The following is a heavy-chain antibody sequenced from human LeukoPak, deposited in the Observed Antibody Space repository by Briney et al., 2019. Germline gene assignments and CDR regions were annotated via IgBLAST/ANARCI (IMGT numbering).Heavy chain of an antibody. Sequence: SETLSLTCAVSGGSISSSNWWSWVRQPPGKGLEWIGEIYHSGSTNYDPSLKSRVTISVDKSKNQFSLKLTSVTAADTAAYYCARQGDSGWYYFDYWGQGTLVTVSS. CDR2: IYHSGST. D-gene: IGHD6-19*01. J-gene: IGHJ4*02. CDR1: GGSISSSNW. V-gene: IGHV4-4*02. CDR3: ARQGDSGWYYFDY.